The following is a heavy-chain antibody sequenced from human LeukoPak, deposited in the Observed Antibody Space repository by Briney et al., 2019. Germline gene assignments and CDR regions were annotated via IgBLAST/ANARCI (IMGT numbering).Heavy chain of an antibody. CDR3: AREIGPRQLHLWGSAFDY. Sequence: PGGSLRLSCAASGFTFSGYGMHWVRQAPGQGLEWMGIINPSGGGTSYAQKFQGRLTMTRDTSTTTVYMELSSLRSEDTAMYYCAREIGPRQLHLWGSAFDYWGQGTLVTVSS. CDR2: INPSGGGT. D-gene: IGHD5-18*01. CDR1: GFTFSGYG. V-gene: IGHV1-46*01. J-gene: IGHJ4*02.